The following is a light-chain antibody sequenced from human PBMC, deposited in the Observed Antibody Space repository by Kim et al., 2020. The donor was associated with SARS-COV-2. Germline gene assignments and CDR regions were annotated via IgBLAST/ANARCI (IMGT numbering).Light chain of an antibody. CDR1: KLGDKY. J-gene: IGLJ3*02. CDR2: QDD. Sequence: VSPGQTATITCSGDKLGDKYACWYQHKAGQSPVLVIYQDDKRPSGIPERFSGSNSGNTATLTISGTQAMDESDYYCQAWDSSTSGVFGGGTQLTVL. CDR3: QAWDSSTSGV. V-gene: IGLV3-1*01.